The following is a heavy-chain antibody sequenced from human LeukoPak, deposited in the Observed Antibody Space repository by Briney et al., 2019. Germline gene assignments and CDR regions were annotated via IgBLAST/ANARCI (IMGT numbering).Heavy chain of an antibody. CDR1: GFTFSTYW. Sequence: GGSLRLSRAASGFTFSTYWMSWVRQAPGKGLEWVANIKQDGSDKYYVDSVKGRFTISRDNAKNSLFLQMNSLRAEDTAVYYCARVRCSSNSCFPDYWGQGTLVTVPS. CDR3: ARVRCSSNSCFPDY. J-gene: IGHJ4*02. V-gene: IGHV3-7*01. D-gene: IGHD2-2*01. CDR2: IKQDGSDK.